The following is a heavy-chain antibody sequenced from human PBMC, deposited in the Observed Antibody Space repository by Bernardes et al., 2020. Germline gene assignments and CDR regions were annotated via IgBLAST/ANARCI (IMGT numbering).Heavy chain of an antibody. V-gene: IGHV1-69*13. CDR3: AQGLPAAKPDYYYYYGMDV. J-gene: IGHJ6*02. Sequence: SVKVSCKASGGTFSSYAISWVRQAPGQGLEWMGGIIPIFGTANYAQKFQGRVTITADESTSTAYMELSSLRSEDTAVYYCAQGLPAAKPDYYYYYGMDVWGQETTVTVS. D-gene: IGHD2-2*01. CDR1: GGTFSSYA. CDR2: IIPIFGTA.